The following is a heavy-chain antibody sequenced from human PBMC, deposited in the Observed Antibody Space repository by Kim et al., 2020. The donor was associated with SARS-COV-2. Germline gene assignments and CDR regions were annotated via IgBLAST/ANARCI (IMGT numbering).Heavy chain of an antibody. J-gene: IGHJ4*02. CDR1: GFTFDDYG. CDR2: INRNRDST. CDR3: VRGYAGGPFDL. D-gene: IGHD3-16*01. Sequence: GGSLRLSCAASGFTFDDYGMSWVRQAPGKGLEWVSGINRNRDSTGYADSVKGRFTISRDNAKNSLFLQMNSPRAEDTALYHCVRGYAGGPFDLWGQGTLVTVSS. V-gene: IGHV3-20*01.